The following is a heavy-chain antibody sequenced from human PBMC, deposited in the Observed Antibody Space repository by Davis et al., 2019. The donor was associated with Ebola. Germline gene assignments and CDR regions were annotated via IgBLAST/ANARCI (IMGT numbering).Heavy chain of an antibody. V-gene: IGHV3-48*03. Sequence: GESLKIPCAASGFTLSSYEMNRVRQAPGKGLEWISYISSSGSTIYYADSVKGRFTISRDNAKNSLYLQMNSLRAEDTAVYYCARGDRDDYVWGSYRRYFDYWGQGTLVTVSS. CDR2: ISSSGSTI. D-gene: IGHD3-16*02. CDR3: ARGDRDDYVWGSYRRYFDY. J-gene: IGHJ4*02. CDR1: GFTLSSYE.